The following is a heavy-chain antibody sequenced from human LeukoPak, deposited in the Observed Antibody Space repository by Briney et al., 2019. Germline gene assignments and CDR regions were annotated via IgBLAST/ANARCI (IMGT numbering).Heavy chain of an antibody. CDR1: GFNFRIVG. CDR3: AKGAVSGAHSYYFDY. J-gene: IGHJ4*02. Sequence: QPGRSLSLSCAASGFNFRIVGMHWVRQAPGKGLEWVAYIFDDGLNRYQSDSVKGRFTVSRDNSKNTLYLQMNSLRAEDTAVYYCAKGAVSGAHSYYFDYWGQGALVTVSS. V-gene: IGHV3-33*06. CDR2: IFDDGLNR. D-gene: IGHD3-10*02.